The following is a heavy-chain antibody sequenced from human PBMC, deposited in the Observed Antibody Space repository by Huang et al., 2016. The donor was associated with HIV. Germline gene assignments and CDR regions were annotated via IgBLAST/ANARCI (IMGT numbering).Heavy chain of an antibody. Sequence: QLQLQESGPGLVKPSETLSLTCTVSGSSISSSYYWGWIRQPPGKGLERIGNIYYSGNISYNPSLNSRVTISVDTSKNHISQKVDSVTAADTAVYYCARPLTGTTALGYWGQGTLVTVSS. D-gene: IGHD1-20*01. J-gene: IGHJ4*02. CDR1: GSSISSSYY. CDR3: ARPLTGTTALGY. CDR2: IYYSGNI. V-gene: IGHV4-39*01.